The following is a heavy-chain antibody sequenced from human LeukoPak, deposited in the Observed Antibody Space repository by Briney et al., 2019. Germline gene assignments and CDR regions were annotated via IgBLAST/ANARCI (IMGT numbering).Heavy chain of an antibody. Sequence: SETLSLTCAVYGGSFSSYYWSWIRQPPGKGLEWIGYIYYSGSTNYNPSLKSRVTISVDTSKNQFSLKLSSVTAADTAVYYCARIDFWSGYPLFDYWGQGTLVTVSS. CDR3: ARIDFWSGYPLFDY. CDR2: IYYSGST. D-gene: IGHD3-3*01. V-gene: IGHV4-59*01. J-gene: IGHJ4*02. CDR1: GGSFSSYY.